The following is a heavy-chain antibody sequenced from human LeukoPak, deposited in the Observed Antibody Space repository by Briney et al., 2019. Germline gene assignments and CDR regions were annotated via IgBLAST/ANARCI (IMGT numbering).Heavy chain of an antibody. D-gene: IGHD3-16*01. J-gene: IGHJ4*02. CDR3: ARDGNYAPDS. CDR2: IKSDGSTP. V-gene: IGHV3-74*01. Sequence: PGGSLRLSCAASGFTFSRYWMHWVRQAPGKGLVWVSLIKSDGSTPTYADSVKGRFTISRDNAKNTLYLQMNSLRVEDTALYCCARDGNYAPDSWGQGTLVTVSS. CDR1: GFTFSRYW.